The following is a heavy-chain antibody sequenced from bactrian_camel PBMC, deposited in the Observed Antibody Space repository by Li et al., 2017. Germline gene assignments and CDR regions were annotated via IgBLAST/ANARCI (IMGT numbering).Heavy chain of an antibody. V-gene: IGHV3S1*01. CDR1: DSTYRPYC. D-gene: IGHD2*01. CDR2: TATGIGTRGG. J-gene: IGHJ4*01. Sequence: HVQLVESGGGLVQPGGSLRLSCAASDSTYRPYCMGWFRQGPGSEREGVATTATGIGTRGGSIADSVRGRFTISKDNAKNTLILQMNSLKPEDTAMYYCAADFGPYCSGPYLARRANFEGQGTQVTVS.